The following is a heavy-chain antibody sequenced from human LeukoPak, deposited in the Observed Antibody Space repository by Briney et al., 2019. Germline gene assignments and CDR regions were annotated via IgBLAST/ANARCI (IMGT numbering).Heavy chain of an antibody. CDR1: GFTFSSYS. D-gene: IGHD3-10*01. CDR2: ISSSSSYI. J-gene: IGHJ5*02. Sequence: PGGSLRLSCAASGFTFSSYSTNWVRQAPGKGLEWVSSISSSSSYIYYADSVKGRFTISRDNAKNSLYLQMNSLRAEDTAVYYCARDRITMVRGVVLFDPWGQGTLVAVSS. CDR3: ARDRITMVRGVVLFDP. V-gene: IGHV3-21*01.